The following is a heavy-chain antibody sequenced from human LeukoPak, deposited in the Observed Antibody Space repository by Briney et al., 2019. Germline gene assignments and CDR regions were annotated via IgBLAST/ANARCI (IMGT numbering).Heavy chain of an antibody. CDR3: AVAAADWFDP. CDR2: IIPIFGTA. D-gene: IGHD6-13*01. V-gene: IGHV1-69*01. CDR1: GITFSSYA. Sequence: PGGSLRLSCAASGITFSSYAISWVRQAPGQGLEWMGGIIPIFGTANYAQKFQGGVTITADESTSTAYMELSSLRSEDTAVYYCAVAAADWFDPWGQGTLVTVSS. J-gene: IGHJ5*02.